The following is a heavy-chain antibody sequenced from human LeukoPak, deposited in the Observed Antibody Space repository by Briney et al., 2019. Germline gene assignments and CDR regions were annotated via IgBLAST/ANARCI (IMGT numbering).Heavy chain of an antibody. CDR3: AKAALGYDFWSGYYPDY. CDR2: ISGSGGST. J-gene: IGHJ4*02. V-gene: IGHV3-23*01. CDR1: GFTFSNHA. D-gene: IGHD3-3*01. Sequence: GGSLRLSCAASGFTFSNHAMSWVRQAPGKGLEWVSAISGSGGSTYYADSVKGRFTISRDDSKNTVYLQMNSLRAEDTAVYYCAKAALGYDFWSGYYPDYWGQGTLVTVSS.